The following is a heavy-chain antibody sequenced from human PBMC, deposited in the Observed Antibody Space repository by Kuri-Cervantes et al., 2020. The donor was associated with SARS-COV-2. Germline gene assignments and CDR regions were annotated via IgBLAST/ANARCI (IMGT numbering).Heavy chain of an antibody. V-gene: IGHV3-30*02. J-gene: IGHJ4*02. Sequence: GGSLRLSCAASGFTFSSYGMHWVRQAPGKGLEWVAFIRYDGSNKYYADSVKGRFTISRDNSKNTLYLQMNSLRAEDTAVYYCAKDLPGSSAADVHWGQGTLVTVSS. D-gene: IGHD6-13*01. CDR2: IRYDGSNK. CDR3: AKDLPGSSAADVH. CDR1: GFTFSSYG.